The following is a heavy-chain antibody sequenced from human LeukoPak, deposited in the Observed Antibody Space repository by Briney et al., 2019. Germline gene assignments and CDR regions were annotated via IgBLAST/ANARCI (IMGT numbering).Heavy chain of an antibody. J-gene: IGHJ4*02. Sequence: GGSLRLSCAASGFTFSNAWMSWVRQAPGKGLEWVGRIKSKTDGGTTDYAAHVKGRFTISRDDSKNTLYLQMNSLKTEDTAVYYCTTVKYSGSRRVFDYWGQGTLVTVSS. CDR1: GFTFSNAW. D-gene: IGHD1-26*01. V-gene: IGHV3-15*01. CDR2: IKSKTDGGTT. CDR3: TTVKYSGSRRVFDY.